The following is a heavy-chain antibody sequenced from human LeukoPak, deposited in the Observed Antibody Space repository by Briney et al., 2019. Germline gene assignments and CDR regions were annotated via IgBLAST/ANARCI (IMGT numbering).Heavy chain of an antibody. CDR1: GGSISGTSYY. V-gene: IGHV4-39*01. J-gene: IGHJ4*02. CDR3: ARAYNWNYDG. Sequence: PSETLSLTCTVSGGSISGTSYYWGWIRQPPGQGLEWIGSFYYSGSTYYNPSLKSRVTISVDTSKNQFSLKLSSETAADTAVYYCARAYNWNYDGWGQGTLVAVSS. D-gene: IGHD1-7*01. CDR2: FYYSGST.